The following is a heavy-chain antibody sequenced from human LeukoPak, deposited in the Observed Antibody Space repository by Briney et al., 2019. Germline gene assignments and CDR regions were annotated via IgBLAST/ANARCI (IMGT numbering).Heavy chain of an antibody. V-gene: IGHV3-74*01. CDR3: ARELPREVTLDY. J-gene: IGHJ4*02. CDR2: INSDGSRT. Sequence: GGSLRLSCAASGFTLSSYEMHWVRQVPGKGLVWVSRINSDGSRTGYADSVKGRFTISRDNAKNTLYPQMNSLRAEDTSIYYCARELPREVTLDYWGQGTPVTVSS. CDR1: GFTLSSYE. D-gene: IGHD2-21*02.